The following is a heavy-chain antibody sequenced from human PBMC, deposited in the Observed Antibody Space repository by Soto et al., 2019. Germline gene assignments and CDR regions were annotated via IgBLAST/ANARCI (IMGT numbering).Heavy chain of an antibody. CDR2: IYPGDSYT. Sequence: VESLTISCKGSGYTFTDYWIGWVRQLPGKGLEWMGIIYPGDSYTNYSPSFQGHVTISADKSISTAYLQWSSLKASDTAMYYCASITVAIDAFDIWGQGTMVTVSS. V-gene: IGHV5-10-1*01. D-gene: IGHD6-19*01. CDR1: GYTFTDYW. J-gene: IGHJ3*02. CDR3: ASITVAIDAFDI.